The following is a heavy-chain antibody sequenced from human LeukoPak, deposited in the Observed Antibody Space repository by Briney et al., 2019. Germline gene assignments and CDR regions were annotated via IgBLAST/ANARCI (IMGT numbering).Heavy chain of an antibody. CDR2: ISSSSSTI. J-gene: IGHJ4*02. V-gene: IGHV3-48*01. D-gene: IGHD6-13*01. CDR1: GFTFSSYS. CDR3: ARGAYSSSWYAWGVYDY. Sequence: PGGSLRLSCAASGFTFSSYSMNWVRQAPGKGLEWVSYISSSSSTIYYADSVKGRFTISRDNAKNSLYLQMNSLRAEDTALYHCARGAYSSSWYAWGVYDYWGQGTLVTVSS.